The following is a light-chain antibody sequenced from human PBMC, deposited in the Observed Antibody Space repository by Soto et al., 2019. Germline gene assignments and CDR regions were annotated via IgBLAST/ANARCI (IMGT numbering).Light chain of an antibody. V-gene: IGKV1-5*01. Sequence: DIQMTQSPSTLSASVGDRVTITCRASQSISSWLAWYQQKPGKAPKLLIYDVSNLESGVPSRFSGSGSGTEFTLTISSLQPDDVATYYCQQYNTFWTLGQGTKVDI. CDR2: DVS. CDR1: QSISSW. CDR3: QQYNTFWT. J-gene: IGKJ1*01.